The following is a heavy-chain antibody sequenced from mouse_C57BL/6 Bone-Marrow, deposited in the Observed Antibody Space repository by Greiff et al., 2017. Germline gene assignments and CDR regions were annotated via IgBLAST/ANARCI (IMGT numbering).Heavy chain of an antibody. Sequence: VQLRQSGAELARPGASVKLSCKASGYTFTSYGISWVKQRTGQGLEWIGEIYPRSGNTYYNEKFKGKATLTADKSSSTAYMELRSLTSEDSAVYFCARSRDGSNYFDYWGQGTTLTVSS. CDR1: GYTFTSYG. J-gene: IGHJ2*01. V-gene: IGHV1-81*01. D-gene: IGHD3-3*01. CDR3: ARSRDGSNYFDY. CDR2: IYPRSGNT.